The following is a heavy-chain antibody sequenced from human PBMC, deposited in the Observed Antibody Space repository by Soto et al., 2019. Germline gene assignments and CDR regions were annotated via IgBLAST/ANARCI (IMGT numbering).Heavy chain of an antibody. CDR2: IYYSGST. J-gene: IGHJ5*02. CDR1: GGSISSGDYY. CDR3: ARASLRGYCISTSCLRIGWFDP. Sequence: QVQLQESGPGLVKPSQTLSLTCTVSGGSISSGDYYWSWIRQPPGKGLEWIGYIYYSGSTYYNPSLKRRVTISVDTSKNQFSLKLSAVTAADTAVYYCARASLRGYCISTSCLRIGWFDPWGQGTLVTVSS. V-gene: IGHV4-30-4*01. D-gene: IGHD2-2*01.